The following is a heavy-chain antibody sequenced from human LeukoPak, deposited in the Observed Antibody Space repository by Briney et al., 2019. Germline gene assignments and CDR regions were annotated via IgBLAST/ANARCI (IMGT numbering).Heavy chain of an antibody. CDR3: ASGWVRGYYGMDV. J-gene: IGHJ6*02. CDR1: GGSISSGGYY. D-gene: IGHD3-10*01. CDR2: IYYSGST. Sequence: TSQTLPLTCTVSGGSISSGGYYWSWIRQHPGKGLEWIGYIYYSGSTYYNPSLKSRVAISVDTSKNQFSLKLSSVTAADTAVYYCASGWVRGYYGMDVWGQGTTVTVSS. V-gene: IGHV4-31*03.